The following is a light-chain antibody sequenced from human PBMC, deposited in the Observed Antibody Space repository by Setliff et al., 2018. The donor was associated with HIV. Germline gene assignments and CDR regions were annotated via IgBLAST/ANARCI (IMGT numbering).Light chain of an antibody. J-gene: IGLJ1*01. V-gene: IGLV1-51*02. Sequence: QSVLTQPPSVSAAPGQKVTISCSGSSSNIGNNYVSWYQQFPGTAPKLLIYENNKRPSGIPDRFSGSKSGTSATLGITGLQTGDEADHYCGTWDSGLSAGLYVFGTGTKVTVL. CDR1: SSNIGNNY. CDR3: GTWDSGLSAGLYV. CDR2: ENN.